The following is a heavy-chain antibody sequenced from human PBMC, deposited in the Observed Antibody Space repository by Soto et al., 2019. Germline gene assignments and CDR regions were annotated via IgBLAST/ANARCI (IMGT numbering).Heavy chain of an antibody. CDR2: IYYSGST. Sequence: QLQLQESGPGLVKPSETLSLTCTVSGGSISSSSYYWGWIRQPPGKGLEWIGSIYYSGSTYYNPSLKSRGTISVDTSKNQFSLTLSSVTAADTAVYYCARTSAGMYYDFWSGYINNWFDPWGQGTLVTVSS. CDR3: ARTSAGMYYDFWSGYINNWFDP. V-gene: IGHV4-39*01. J-gene: IGHJ5*02. CDR1: GGSISSSSYY. D-gene: IGHD3-3*01.